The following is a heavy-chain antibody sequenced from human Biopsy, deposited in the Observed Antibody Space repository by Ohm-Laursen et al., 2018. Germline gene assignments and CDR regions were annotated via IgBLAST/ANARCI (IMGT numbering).Heavy chain of an antibody. J-gene: IGHJ3*02. Sequence: SETLSPTCIVSGDSIRNYYWSWIRQAAGKGLEWIGRIYPGGGTIYNPSLKSRVTMSVDTSKSHFSLNLNSVTAADTAVYYCAGIVLGPTNDAFDIWGQGTMVTVSS. V-gene: IGHV4-4*07. CDR3: AGIVLGPTNDAFDI. D-gene: IGHD1-26*01. CDR1: GDSIRNYY. CDR2: IYPGGGT.